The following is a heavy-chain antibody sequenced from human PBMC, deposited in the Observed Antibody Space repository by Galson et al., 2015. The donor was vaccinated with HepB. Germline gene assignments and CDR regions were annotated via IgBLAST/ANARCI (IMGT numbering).Heavy chain of an antibody. CDR2: ISSSSSYI. CDR3: ARDQNTEDYYEYAFDI. CDR1: GFTFSSYS. Sequence: SLRLSCAASGFTFSSYSMNWVRQAPGKGLEWVSSISSSSSYIYYADSVKGRFTISRDNAKNSLYLQMNSLRAEDTAVYYCARDQNTEDYYEYAFDIWGQGTMVTVSS. V-gene: IGHV3-21*01. D-gene: IGHD3-22*01. J-gene: IGHJ3*02.